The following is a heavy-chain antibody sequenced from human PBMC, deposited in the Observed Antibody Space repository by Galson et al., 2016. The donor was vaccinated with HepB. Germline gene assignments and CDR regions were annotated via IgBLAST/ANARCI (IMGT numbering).Heavy chain of an antibody. Sequence: SLRLSCAASGFTFSSYGMHWVRQAPGKGLEWVAVISFDGSYKYYADSVKGRFTISRDNSKNTIYLQMSSLRAEDTAVDYCAKTTAMVAYYYYGMDVWGKGTTVTVSS. CDR2: ISFDGSYK. D-gene: IGHD5-18*01. J-gene: IGHJ6*04. CDR1: GFTFSSYG. V-gene: IGHV3-30*18. CDR3: AKTTAMVAYYYYGMDV.